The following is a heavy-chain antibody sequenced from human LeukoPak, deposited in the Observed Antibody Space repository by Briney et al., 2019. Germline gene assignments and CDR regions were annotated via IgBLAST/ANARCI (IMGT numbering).Heavy chain of an antibody. D-gene: IGHD3-10*01. CDR3: AKDRGHYGSGSFLFDY. Sequence: GGSLRLSCAASGFTFSSYGMHWVRQAPGKGLEWVAFIRYDGSNKYYADSVKGRFTISRDNSKNTLYLQMNSLRAEDTAVYYCAKDRGHYGSGSFLFDYWGKGTLVTVSS. CDR2: IRYDGSNK. CDR1: GFTFSSYG. V-gene: IGHV3-30*02. J-gene: IGHJ4*02.